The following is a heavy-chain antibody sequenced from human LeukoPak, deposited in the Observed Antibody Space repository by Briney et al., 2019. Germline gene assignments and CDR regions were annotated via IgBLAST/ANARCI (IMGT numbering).Heavy chain of an antibody. CDR1: GFTFSSYA. V-gene: IGHV3-23*01. Sequence: GGSLRLSCAASGFTFSSYAMSWVRQAPGKGLEWVSAISGSGGSTYYADSVKGRFTIPRDNSKNTLYLQMNSLRAEDTAVYYCAKSVRFLELTYYYYMDVWGKGTTVTVSS. CDR2: ISGSGGST. CDR3: AKSVRFLELTYYYYMDV. D-gene: IGHD3-3*01. J-gene: IGHJ6*03.